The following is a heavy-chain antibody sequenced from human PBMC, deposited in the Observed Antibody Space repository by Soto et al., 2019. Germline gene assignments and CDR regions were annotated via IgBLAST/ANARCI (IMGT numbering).Heavy chain of an antibody. J-gene: IGHJ3*02. CDR3: ARDHYRDILTGYNFQGDAFDI. D-gene: IGHD3-9*01. V-gene: IGHV3-33*01. CDR1: GFTFSSYG. Sequence: GGSLRLSCAASGFTFSSYGMHWVRQAPGKGLEWVAVIWYDGSNKYYADSVKGRFTISRDNSKNTLYLQMNSLSAEDTAVYYCARDHYRDILTGYNFQGDAFDIWGQGTMVTVSS. CDR2: IWYDGSNK.